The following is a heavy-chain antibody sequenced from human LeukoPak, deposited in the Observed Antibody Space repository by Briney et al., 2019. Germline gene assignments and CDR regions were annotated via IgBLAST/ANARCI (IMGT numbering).Heavy chain of an antibody. CDR2: ISAYNGNT. J-gene: IGHJ3*02. V-gene: IGHV1-18*01. CDR3: ARVAVAGTNYAAFDI. D-gene: IGHD6-19*01. Sequence: GASVKVSCKASGYTFTSYGISWVRQAPGQGLEWMGWISAYNGNTNYAQKLQGRVTMTTDTSTSTAYMELRSLRSDDTAVYYCARVAVAGTNYAAFDIWGQGTMVTVSS. CDR1: GYTFTSYG.